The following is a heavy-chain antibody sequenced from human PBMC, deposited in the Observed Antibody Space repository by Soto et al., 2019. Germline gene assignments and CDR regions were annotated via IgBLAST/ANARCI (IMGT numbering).Heavy chain of an antibody. CDR2: IYYSGST. J-gene: IGHJ6*02. V-gene: IGHV4-39*01. CDR3: ARLQLWLHGLYYYGMDV. D-gene: IGHD5-18*01. Sequence: SETLSLTCTVSGGCISSSSYYWAWIRQPPGKGLEWIGSIYYSGSTYYNPSLKSRVTISVDTSKNQFSLKLSSVTAADTAVYYCARLQLWLHGLYYYGMDVWGQGTTVS. CDR1: GGCISSSSYY.